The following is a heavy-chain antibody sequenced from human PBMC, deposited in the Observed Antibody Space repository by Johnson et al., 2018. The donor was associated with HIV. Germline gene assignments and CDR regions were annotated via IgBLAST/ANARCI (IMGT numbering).Heavy chain of an antibody. V-gene: IGHV3-30*02. CDR3: ARDVRVVVAATDAFDV. CDR1: GFTFSSYA. D-gene: IGHD2-15*01. CDR2: IRYDGSNK. Sequence: QVQLVESGGGLVQPGGSLRLSCAASGFTFSSYAMHWVRQAPGKGLEWVAFIRYDGSNKYYTDSVKGRFTISRDNSKNTRYLQMNSLRAEDTAVYYCARDVRVVVAATDAFDVWGQGTMVTVSS. J-gene: IGHJ3*01.